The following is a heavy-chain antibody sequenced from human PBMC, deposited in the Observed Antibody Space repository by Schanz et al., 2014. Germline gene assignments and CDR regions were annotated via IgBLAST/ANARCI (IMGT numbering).Heavy chain of an antibody. D-gene: IGHD3-16*01. Sequence: EVHLLESGGGLVQPGGSLRLSCAASGFSFGTYAMSWVRQAPGKGLLWVSYVSRSTPDIYYADSVKGRFTMSRDNAKNSVFLQMNSLRAEDTAVYYCARVKGGFDYWGQGTLVTVSS. J-gene: IGHJ4*02. CDR1: GFSFGTYA. CDR2: VSRSTPDI. V-gene: IGHV3-48*01. CDR3: ARVKGGFDY.